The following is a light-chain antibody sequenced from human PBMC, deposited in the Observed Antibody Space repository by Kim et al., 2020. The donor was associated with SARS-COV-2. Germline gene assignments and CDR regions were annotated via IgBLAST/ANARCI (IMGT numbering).Light chain of an antibody. CDR3: QQYDSSGYT. CDR2: GAS. V-gene: IGKV3-20*01. J-gene: IGKJ2*01. CDR1: QSVSSSY. Sequence: EIVLTQSPGTLSLSPGERATLSCRASQSVSSSYLAWYQQKPGQAPRLLIYGASSRATGIPDRFSGSGSGTDFTLTISRLEPEDFAVYYCQQYDSSGYTFGQGTKLEI.